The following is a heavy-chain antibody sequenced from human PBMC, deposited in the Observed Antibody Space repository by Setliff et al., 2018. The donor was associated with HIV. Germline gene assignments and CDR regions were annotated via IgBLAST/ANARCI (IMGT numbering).Heavy chain of an antibody. D-gene: IGHD2-15*01. CDR2: ISHDGGNK. Sequence: PGGSLRLSCAASGFTISYYGMHWVRQAPGKGLEWVAVISHDGGNKYYADSVKGRFTISGDNSKNTLYLQMSSLRIDDTAIYYCANERAAVDPWFDSWGQGALVTVSS. CDR3: ANERAAVDPWFDS. CDR1: GFTISYYG. J-gene: IGHJ5*01. V-gene: IGHV3-30*18.